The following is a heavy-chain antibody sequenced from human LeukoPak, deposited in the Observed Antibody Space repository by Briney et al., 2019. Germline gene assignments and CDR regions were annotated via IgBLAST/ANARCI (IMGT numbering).Heavy chain of an antibody. J-gene: IGHJ4*02. Sequence: PGGSLRLSCAASGFTFSNYAMSWVRQAPGKGLEWVSGINWNGGSTGYADSVKGRFTISRDNSKNTLYLQMNSLRAEDTAVYYCASTPGGYNYYDSSGYVDYWGQGTLVTVSS. CDR3: ASTPGGYNYYDSSGYVDY. V-gene: IGHV3-20*04. CDR2: INWNGGST. CDR1: GFTFSNYA. D-gene: IGHD3-22*01.